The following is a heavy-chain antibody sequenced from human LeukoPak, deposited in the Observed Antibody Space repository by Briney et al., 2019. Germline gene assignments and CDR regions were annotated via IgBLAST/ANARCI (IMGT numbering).Heavy chain of an antibody. CDR1: GYTFTSYG. CDR2: ISAYNGNT. V-gene: IGHV1-18*01. CDR3: ARDKATDIVLMVYAQGYYGMDV. D-gene: IGHD2-8*01. Sequence: ASVTVSCKASGYTFTSYGISWVRQAPGQGLEWMGWISAYNGNTNYAQKLQGRVTMTTDTSTSTAYMELRSLRSDDTAVYYCARDKATDIVLMVYAQGYYGMDVWGQGTTVTVSS. J-gene: IGHJ6*02.